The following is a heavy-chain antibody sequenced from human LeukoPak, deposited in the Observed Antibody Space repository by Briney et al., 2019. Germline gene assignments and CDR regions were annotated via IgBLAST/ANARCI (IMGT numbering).Heavy chain of an antibody. J-gene: IGHJ4*02. CDR3: ARSVLLWFGEFPPYFDY. V-gene: IGHV3-11*01. CDR2: ISSNGSTI. D-gene: IGHD3-10*01. CDR1: GFTFSDYY. Sequence: PGGSLRLSCAASGFTFSDYYMSWIRQAPGKGLEWVSYISSNGSTIYYADSVKGRFTISRDNAKNSLYLQMNSLRAEDTAVYYCARSVLLWFGEFPPYFDYWGQGTLVTVSS.